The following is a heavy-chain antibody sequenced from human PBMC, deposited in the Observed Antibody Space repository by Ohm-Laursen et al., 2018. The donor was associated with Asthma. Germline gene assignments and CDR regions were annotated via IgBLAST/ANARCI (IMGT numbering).Heavy chain of an antibody. Sequence: GTLSLTCTVSGGSISSYYWSWIRQPPGKGLEWIAYINYSGSTNYNPSLKSRVTISVDTSKNHFPLKLSSVTAADTAVYYCARGYSRSAAWFDPWGQGTLVTVSS. CDR2: INYSGST. V-gene: IGHV4-59*01. J-gene: IGHJ5*02. CDR3: ARGYSRSAAWFDP. CDR1: GGSISSYY. D-gene: IGHD6-13*01.